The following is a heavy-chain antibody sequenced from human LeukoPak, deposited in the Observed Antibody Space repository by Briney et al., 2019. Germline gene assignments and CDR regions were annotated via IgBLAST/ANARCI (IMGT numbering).Heavy chain of an antibody. J-gene: IGHJ4*02. CDR3: ARVAARVPPGTRDY. Sequence: SETLSLTCTVSGGSISSYYWSWIRQPPGKGLEWIGYIYYSGSTNYNPSLKSRVTISVDTSKNQFSLKLSSVTAADTAVYYCARVAARVPPGTRDYWGQGTLVTVSS. CDR1: GGSISSYY. V-gene: IGHV4-59*12. D-gene: IGHD1-7*01. CDR2: IYYSGST.